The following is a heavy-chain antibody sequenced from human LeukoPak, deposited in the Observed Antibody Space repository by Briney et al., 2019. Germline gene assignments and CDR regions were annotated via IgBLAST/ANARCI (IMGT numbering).Heavy chain of an antibody. CDR3: AKDRLTLDAFDI. CDR2: ISGSGGST. Sequence: GGSLRLSCAASGFTLSSYAMSWVRQAPGKGLEWVSAISGSGGSTYYADSVKGRFTISRDNSKNTLYLQMNSLRAEDTAIYYCAKDRLTLDAFDIWGQGTMVTVSS. CDR1: GFTLSSYA. J-gene: IGHJ3*02. V-gene: IGHV3-23*01. D-gene: IGHD2-21*02.